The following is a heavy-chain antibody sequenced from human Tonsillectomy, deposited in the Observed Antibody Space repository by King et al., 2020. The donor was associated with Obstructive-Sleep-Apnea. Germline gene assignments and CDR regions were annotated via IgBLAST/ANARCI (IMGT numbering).Heavy chain of an antibody. CDR1: GFTFSSYS. V-gene: IGHV3-48*01. Sequence: VQLVESGGGLVQPGGSLRLSCAASGFTFSSYSMNWVRQAPGKGLYWVAYISSSSSTIYYADYVKDRFTIARDNANKLLYLQMNSLRAEDTAVYYCASLGEFTMMGAFDYWGQGTLVTVSS. J-gene: IGHJ4*02. D-gene: IGHD3-16*01. CDR3: ASLGEFTMMGAFDY. CDR2: ISSSSSTI.